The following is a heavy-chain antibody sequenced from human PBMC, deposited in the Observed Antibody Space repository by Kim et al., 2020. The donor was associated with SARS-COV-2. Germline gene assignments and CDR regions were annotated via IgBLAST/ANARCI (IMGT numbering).Heavy chain of an antibody. CDR1: GYSFTSYW. D-gene: IGHD2-2*01. J-gene: IGHJ6*02. CDR2: IDPSDSYT. V-gene: IGHV5-10-1*01. CDR3: ARSPVNIVVVPAAMDV. Sequence: GESLKISCKGSGYSFTSYWISWVRQMPGKGLEWMGRIDPSDSYTNYSPSFQGHVTISADKSISTAYLQWSSLKASDTAMYYCARSPVNIVVVPAAMDVCGQGTTVTVSS.